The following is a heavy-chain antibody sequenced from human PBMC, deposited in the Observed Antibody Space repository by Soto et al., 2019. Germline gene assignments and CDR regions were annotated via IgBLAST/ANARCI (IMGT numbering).Heavy chain of an antibody. D-gene: IGHD3-16*01. CDR2: ISSSSSYI. CDR1: GFTFSSYS. J-gene: IGHJ5*02. Sequence: GGSLRLSCAASGFTFSSYSMNWVRQAPGKGLEWVSSISSSSSYIYYADSVKGRFTISRDNAKNSLYLQMNSLRAEDTAVYYCAREFWVLNWFDPWGQGTLVTVSS. V-gene: IGHV3-21*01. CDR3: AREFWVLNWFDP.